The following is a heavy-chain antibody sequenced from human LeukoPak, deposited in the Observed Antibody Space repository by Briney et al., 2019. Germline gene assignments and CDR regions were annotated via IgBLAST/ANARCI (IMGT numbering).Heavy chain of an antibody. CDR3: ARGSTSTLYYYYGMDV. D-gene: IGHD2-2*01. CDR1: GGSISSYY. V-gene: IGHV4-4*07. Sequence: MPSETLSLTCTVSGGSISSYYWSWIRQPAGKGLEWIGRIYTSGSTNYNPSLKSRVTMSVDTSKNQFSLKLSSVTAADTAVYYCARGSTSTLYYYYGMDVWGQGTTVTVSS. J-gene: IGHJ6*02. CDR2: IYTSGST.